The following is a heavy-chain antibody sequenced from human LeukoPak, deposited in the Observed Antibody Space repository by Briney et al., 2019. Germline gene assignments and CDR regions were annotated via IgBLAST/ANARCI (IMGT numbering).Heavy chain of an antibody. J-gene: IGHJ4*02. CDR1: GFTFSSYS. V-gene: IGHV3-21*01. D-gene: IGHD3-22*01. Sequence: PGGSLRLSCAASGFTFSSYSMNWVRQAPGKGLEWVSSISSSSSYIYYADSVKGRFTISGDNAKNSLYLQMNSLRAEDTAVYYCARDGRDYYDSSGYYYAVLDYWGQGTLVTVSS. CDR3: ARDGRDYYDSSGYYYAVLDY. CDR2: ISSSSSYI.